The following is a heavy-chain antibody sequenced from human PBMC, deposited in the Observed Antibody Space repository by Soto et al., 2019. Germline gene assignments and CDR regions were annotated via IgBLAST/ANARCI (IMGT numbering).Heavy chain of an antibody. V-gene: IGHV4-59*01. Sequence: QVQLQESGPGLMKPSETLSLTCTVSGGSISSYYWSWIRQPPGKGLEWIGYIYYSGSTNYNPSLKSRVTISVDTSKNQFSLKLSSVTAADTAVYYCARDGYSSGWYGGYYYYYGMDVWGQGTTVTVSS. CDR1: GGSISSYY. J-gene: IGHJ6*02. CDR3: ARDGYSSGWYGGYYYYYGMDV. CDR2: IYYSGST. D-gene: IGHD6-19*01.